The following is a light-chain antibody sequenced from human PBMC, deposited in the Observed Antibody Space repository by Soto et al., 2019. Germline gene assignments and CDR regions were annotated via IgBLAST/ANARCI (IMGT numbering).Light chain of an antibody. CDR3: QQYNSYS. CDR1: QSVSSSY. Sequence: EIVLTQSPGTLSLSPGERATLSFRASQSVSSSYLAWYQQKPGQAPRLLIYGASSRATGIPDRFSGSGSGTDFTLTISSLQPDDFATYYCQQYNSYSFGQGTKVDIK. V-gene: IGKV3-20*01. CDR2: GAS. J-gene: IGKJ1*01.